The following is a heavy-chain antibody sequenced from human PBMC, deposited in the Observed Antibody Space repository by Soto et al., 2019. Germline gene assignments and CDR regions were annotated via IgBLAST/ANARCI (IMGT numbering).Heavy chain of an antibody. CDR2: INHSGST. J-gene: IGHJ6*03. V-gene: IGHV4-34*01. CDR3: ASRLVPAAIDPGYYYYYMDV. CDR1: GGSFSGYY. Sequence: PSETMSLTCAVDGGSFSGYYWSWIRQPPGKGLEWIGEINHSGSTNYNPSLKSRVTISVDTSKNQFSLKLSSVTAADTAVYYCASRLVPAAIDPGYYYYYMDVWGKGTTVTVSS. D-gene: IGHD2-2*01.